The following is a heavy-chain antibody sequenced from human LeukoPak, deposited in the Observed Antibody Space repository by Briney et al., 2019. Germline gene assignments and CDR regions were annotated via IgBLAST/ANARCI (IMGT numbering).Heavy chain of an antibody. Sequence: SQTLSLTCTVSGRSISSSSYYWGWIRQPPGKGLEGIGSIYYSGSTYYNPSLKSRLTTSVDTSKNQFSLKLSSVTAADTAVYCCARLLYDSSGYYYFDYWGQGTLVTVSS. J-gene: IGHJ4*02. CDR1: GRSISSSSYY. D-gene: IGHD3-22*01. CDR2: IYYSGST. CDR3: ARLLYDSSGYYYFDY. V-gene: IGHV4-39*07.